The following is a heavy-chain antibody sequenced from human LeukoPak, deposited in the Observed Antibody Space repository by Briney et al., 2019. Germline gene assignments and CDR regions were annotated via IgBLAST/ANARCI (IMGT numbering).Heavy chain of an antibody. CDR1: GGTFTSYA. D-gene: IGHD6-13*01. Sequence: GASVKVSCKASGGTFTSYAISWVRQAPGQGLEWMGGIIPIFGTANYAQKFQGRVTITADESTSTAYMELSSLRSEDTAVYYCARDLFPVSRQQLAYNWFVPWGQGTLVTVSS. CDR2: IIPIFGTA. CDR3: ARDLFPVSRQQLAYNWFVP. J-gene: IGHJ5*02. V-gene: IGHV1-69*13.